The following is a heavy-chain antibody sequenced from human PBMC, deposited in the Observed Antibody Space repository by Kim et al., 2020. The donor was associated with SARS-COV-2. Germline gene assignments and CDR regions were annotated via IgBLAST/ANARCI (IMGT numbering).Heavy chain of an antibody. D-gene: IGHD3-3*01. CDR1: GFTFSNYE. CDR3: ANGRFVEWLRDY. V-gene: IGHV3-48*03. J-gene: IGHJ4*02. Sequence: GGSLRLPCAASGFTFSNYEMNWVRQAPGKGREWVSYISGSGSIIYYVDSVKGRLTISRDNAENSLYLQMNSLRAEDTADYYCANGRFVEWLRDYWGQGT. CDR2: ISGSGSII.